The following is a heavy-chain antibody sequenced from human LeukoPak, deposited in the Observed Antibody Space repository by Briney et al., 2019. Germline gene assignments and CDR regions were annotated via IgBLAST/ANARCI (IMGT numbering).Heavy chain of an antibody. CDR3: ARDSRLQSTKVGATPNYYYYGMDV. CDR1: GFTVSSNY. D-gene: IGHD1-26*01. CDR2: IHSGGST. Sequence: PGGSLRLSCAASGFTVSSNYMSWVRQAPGMGLEWVSVIHSGGSTYYADSVKGRFTISRDNSKNTLYPQMNSLRAEDTAVYYCARDSRLQSTKVGATPNYYYYGMDVWGQGTTVTVSS. J-gene: IGHJ6*02. V-gene: IGHV3-66*01.